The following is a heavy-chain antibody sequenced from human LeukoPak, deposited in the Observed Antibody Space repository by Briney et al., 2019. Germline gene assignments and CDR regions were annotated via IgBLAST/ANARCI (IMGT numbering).Heavy chain of an antibody. CDR2: IYTSGST. J-gene: IGHJ6*02. Sequence: SETLSLTCTVSGGSISSYYWSWIRQPAGKGLEWIGRIYTSGSTNYNPSLKSRVTMSVDTSKNQFSLKLSSVTAADTAVYYCARDKQRPASSLWSGNYYYYGMDVWGQGTTVTVSS. CDR3: ARDKQRPASSLWSGNYYYYGMDV. CDR1: GGSISSYY. D-gene: IGHD3-3*01. V-gene: IGHV4-4*07.